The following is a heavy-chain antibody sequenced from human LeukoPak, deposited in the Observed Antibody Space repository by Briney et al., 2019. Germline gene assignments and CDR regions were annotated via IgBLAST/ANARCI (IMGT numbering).Heavy chain of an antibody. CDR1: GYTFTAYY. Sequence: GASVKISCVASGYTFTAYYMHWVRQAPGQGLEWVGWININNGGTKNTQKLQGRVTMTRDTSISTAYMELSGLTSADTAVYYCARGTGSSWFDPWGQGTLVTVSS. V-gene: IGHV1-2*02. CDR3: ARGTGSSWFDP. J-gene: IGHJ5*02. CDR2: ININNGGT. D-gene: IGHD2-8*02.